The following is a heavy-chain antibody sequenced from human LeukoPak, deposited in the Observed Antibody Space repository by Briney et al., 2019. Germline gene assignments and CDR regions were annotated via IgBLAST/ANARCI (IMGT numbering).Heavy chain of an antibody. CDR1: GFTFSSYA. CDR3: ARDRIAVAGTRYAFDI. Sequence: GGSLRLSCAASGFTFSSYAMHWVRQAPGKGLEWVAVISYDGSNKYYADSVKGRFTISRDNSKNTLYLQMNSLRAEDTAVYYCARDRIAVAGTRYAFDIWGQGTLVTVSS. CDR2: ISYDGSNK. D-gene: IGHD6-19*01. V-gene: IGHV3-30*04. J-gene: IGHJ4*02.